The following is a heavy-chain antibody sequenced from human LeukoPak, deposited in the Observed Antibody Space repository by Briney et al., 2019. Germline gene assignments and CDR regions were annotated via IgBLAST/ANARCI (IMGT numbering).Heavy chain of an antibody. CDR3: ARASRTSFDY. CDR1: GGSISSGSYY. J-gene: IGHJ4*02. Sequence: SETLSLTCTVSGGSISSGSYYGSWIRQPAGKVLELIGRIYTSGSTNYNPSLKSRVPISVDTSKNQFSLKLSSVTAADTAVYYCARASRTSFDYWGEGTLVTASS. D-gene: IGHD2-2*01. V-gene: IGHV4-61*02. CDR2: IYTSGST.